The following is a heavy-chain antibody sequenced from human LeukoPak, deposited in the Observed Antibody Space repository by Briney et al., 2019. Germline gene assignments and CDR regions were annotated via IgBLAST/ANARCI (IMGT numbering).Heavy chain of an antibody. CDR1: GGSISSSNW. CDR3: ATRRAYSSGWYEAINFDY. Sequence: SETLSLTCAVSGGSISSSNWWSWVRQPPEKGLEWIGEIYHSGSTNYNPSLKSRVTISVDKSKNQFSLKLSSVTAADTAVYYCATRRAYSSGWYEAINFDYWGQGTLVTVSS. CDR2: IYHSGST. V-gene: IGHV4-4*02. D-gene: IGHD6-19*01. J-gene: IGHJ4*02.